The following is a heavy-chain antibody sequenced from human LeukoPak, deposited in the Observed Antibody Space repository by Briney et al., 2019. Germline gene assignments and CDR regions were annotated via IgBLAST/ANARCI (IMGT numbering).Heavy chain of an antibody. CDR1: GFTFSSYG. Sequence: QPGGSLRLSCAASGFTFSSYGMHWVRQAPGKGLEWVAVIWYDGSNKYYADSVKGRFTISRDNSKNTLYPQMNSLRAEDTAVYYCARDRWFGELFGYYFDYWGQGTLVTVSS. D-gene: IGHD3-10*01. CDR2: IWYDGSNK. CDR3: ARDRWFGELFGYYFDY. V-gene: IGHV3-33*01. J-gene: IGHJ4*02.